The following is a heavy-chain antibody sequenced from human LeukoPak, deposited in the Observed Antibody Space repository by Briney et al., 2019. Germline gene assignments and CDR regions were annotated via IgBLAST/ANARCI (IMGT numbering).Heavy chain of an antibody. CDR1: GFTFTSYV. CDR2: ISGSGAYT. V-gene: IGHV3-23*01. J-gene: IGHJ4*02. D-gene: IGHD2-15*01. Sequence: GGSLRLSCAASGFTFTSYVMTWVRQAPGKGLEWVSPISGSGAYTDYADSVKGRFTVSRDNSKNMLYLQMNSLRAEDTAVYYCAKDRYCSGGSCYGLDYWGQGTLVTVSS. CDR3: AKDRYCSGGSCYGLDY.